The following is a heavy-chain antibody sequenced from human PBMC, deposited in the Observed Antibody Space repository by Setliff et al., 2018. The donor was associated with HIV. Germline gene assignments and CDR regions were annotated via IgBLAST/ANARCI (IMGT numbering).Heavy chain of an antibody. Sequence: PSETLSLTCTVSGGSISSHFWSWIRQPPGKGLEWIGSIYYSGSTNYNPSLKSRVTISVVTSKNQFSLKLSSVTAADTAVYYCARGTLYYDYVWGTPFPFDYWGQGTLVNVSS. CDR2: IYYSGST. J-gene: IGHJ4*02. CDR3: ARGTLYYDYVWGTPFPFDY. D-gene: IGHD3-16*01. CDR1: GGSISSHF. V-gene: IGHV4-59*11.